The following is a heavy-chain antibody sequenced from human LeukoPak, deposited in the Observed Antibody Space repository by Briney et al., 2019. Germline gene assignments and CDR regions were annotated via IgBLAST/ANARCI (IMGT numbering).Heavy chain of an antibody. CDR2: IYTSGST. CDR1: GGSISSYY. CDR3: ARLPKIAAAGLYYFDY. D-gene: IGHD6-13*01. V-gene: IGHV4-4*07. Sequence: PSETLSLTCTVSGGSISSYYWSWIRQPAGKGLEWIGRIYTSGSTNYNPSLKSRVTISVDTSKNQFSLKLSSVTAADTAVYYCARLPKIAAAGLYYFDYWGQGTLVTVSS. J-gene: IGHJ4*02.